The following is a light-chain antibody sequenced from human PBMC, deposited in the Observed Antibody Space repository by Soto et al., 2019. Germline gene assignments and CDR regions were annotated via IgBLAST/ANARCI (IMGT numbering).Light chain of an antibody. CDR3: SSYTSSLYV. V-gene: IGLV2-14*01. Sequence: QSVLTQPASVSGSPGQSITISCTGTSSGVGGYNYVSWYQQHPGKAPKLMIYDVSNRPSGVSNRFSGSKSGNTESLTISGLQAEDEADYYCSSYTSSLYVFGTGTKVTVL. CDR2: DVS. J-gene: IGLJ1*01. CDR1: SSGVGGYNY.